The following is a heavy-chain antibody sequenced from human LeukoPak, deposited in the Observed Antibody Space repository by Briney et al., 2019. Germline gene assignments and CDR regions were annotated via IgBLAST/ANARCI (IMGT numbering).Heavy chain of an antibody. Sequence: GGSLRLSCEASEFTFNSFWMSWVRQAPGKGLEWVANKKEDGSEEYYMDSVKGRFTISRDNAKNSLYLQMNSLRAEDTAVYYCAREKRQQLSVAFDLWGQGTMVTVSS. CDR2: KKEDGSEE. CDR1: EFTFNSFW. CDR3: AREKRQQLSVAFDL. D-gene: IGHD6-13*01. J-gene: IGHJ3*01. V-gene: IGHV3-7*01.